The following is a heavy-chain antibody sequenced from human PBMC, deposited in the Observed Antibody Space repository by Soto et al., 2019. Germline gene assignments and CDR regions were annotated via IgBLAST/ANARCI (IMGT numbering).Heavy chain of an antibody. V-gene: IGHV1-2*02. Sequence: GASVKVSCKASGYTFTGYYMHWVRQAPGQGLEWMGWINPNSGGTNYAQKFQGRVTMTRDTSISTAYMELSRLRSDDTAVYYCARDQTSSSYCSGSYSWFDPWGQGTTVTVSS. J-gene: IGHJ5*01. CDR2: INPNSGGT. CDR1: GYTFTGYY. CDR3: ARDQTSSSYCSGSYSWFDP. D-gene: IGHD3-10*02.